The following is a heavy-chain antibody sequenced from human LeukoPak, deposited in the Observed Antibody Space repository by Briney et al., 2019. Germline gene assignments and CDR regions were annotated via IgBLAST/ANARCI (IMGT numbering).Heavy chain of an antibody. CDR1: GFTFSDYY. D-gene: IGHD3-3*01. Sequence: GGSLRLSCAASGFTFSDYYMSWIRQAPGKGLEWVSYISSSGSTIYYADSVKGRFTISRDNAKSSLYLQMNSLRAEDTAVYYCARDRYDFWSGYYTDYYYGMDVWGQGTTVTVSS. V-gene: IGHV3-11*01. J-gene: IGHJ6*02. CDR2: ISSSGSTI. CDR3: ARDRYDFWSGYYTDYYYGMDV.